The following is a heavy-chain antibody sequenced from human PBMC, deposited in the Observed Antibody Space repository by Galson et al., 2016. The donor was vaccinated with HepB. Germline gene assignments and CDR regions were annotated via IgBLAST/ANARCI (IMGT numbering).Heavy chain of an antibody. D-gene: IGHD3-10*01. Sequence: SETLSLTCAVSGGSLSDYTWSWIRQPPGKGLEWIGEINESGNTDYSPSLKSRLTILVDTSKNHFSLRLSSATAADTALYFCARGKMVRGLREYFYFGMDVWGQGTTVSISS. CDR3: ARGKMVRGLREYFYFGMDV. J-gene: IGHJ6*02. CDR2: INESGNT. V-gene: IGHV4-34*01. CDR1: GGSLSDYT.